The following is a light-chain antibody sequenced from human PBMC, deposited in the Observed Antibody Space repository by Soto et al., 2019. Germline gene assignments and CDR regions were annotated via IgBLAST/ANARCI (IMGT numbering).Light chain of an antibody. V-gene: IGKV3-15*01. Sequence: EIVMTQSPATLSVSPGERATLSCRASQSVSSNLAWYQQKPGQAPRLLIYGASTRATGIPARFSGSGSGTDSTTTISRLQSEDFAVYYCQQYNNWWTFGQGTKVEIK. CDR1: QSVSSN. CDR3: QQYNNWWT. CDR2: GAS. J-gene: IGKJ1*01.